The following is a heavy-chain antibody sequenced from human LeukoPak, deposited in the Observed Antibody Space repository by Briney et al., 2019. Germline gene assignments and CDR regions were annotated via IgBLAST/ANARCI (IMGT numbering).Heavy chain of an antibody. CDR1: GFAFSSYS. V-gene: IGHV3-21*06. CDR3: ARDPGMGDS. CDR2: VTSASDT. Sequence: GGSLRLSCAASGFAFSSYSMNWVRQAPGKGLEWVSSVTSASDTYYADSVKGRFTISRDTAGNSLYLQMNSLRAEDTAVYYCARDPGMGDSWGQGTLVTVSS. J-gene: IGHJ4*02. D-gene: IGHD5-18*01.